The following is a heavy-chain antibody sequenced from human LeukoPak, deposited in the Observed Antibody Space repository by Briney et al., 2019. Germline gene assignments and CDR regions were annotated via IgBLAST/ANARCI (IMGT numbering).Heavy chain of an antibody. CDR3: ARKDYFDY. CDR1: GYTFTGYY. V-gene: IGHV1-2*02. Sequence: ASVKVSCKASGYTFTGYYMHWVRQAPGLGLEWMGWINPNSGGTNYAQKFQGRVTMTRDTSISTAYMELSRLTSDDTAIYYCARKDYFDYWGQGTLVTVSS. CDR2: INPNSGGT. J-gene: IGHJ4*02.